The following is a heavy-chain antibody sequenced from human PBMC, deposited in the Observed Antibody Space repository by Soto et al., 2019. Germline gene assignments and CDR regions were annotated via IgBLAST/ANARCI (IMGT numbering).Heavy chain of an antibody. J-gene: IGHJ4*02. CDR3: ARDWCKGGICSCLDS. V-gene: IGHV3-23*01. D-gene: IGHD2-15*01. CDR1: GFIFSDYA. CDR2: ISGGGGDT. Sequence: EVQLLESGGGLIRPGGSQRLSCAASGFIFSDYAMHWVRQAPGKGLEWVSVISGGGGDTRYADSVKGRFAISRDNSKNTVYLQINSLRVEDTATYYCARDWCKGGICSCLDSWGQGTPVTVSS.